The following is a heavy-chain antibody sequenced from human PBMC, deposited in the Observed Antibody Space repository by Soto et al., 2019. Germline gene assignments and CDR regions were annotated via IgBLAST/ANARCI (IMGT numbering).Heavy chain of an antibody. CDR2: IYYSGST. Sequence: PSETLSLTCTVSGGSISRYYWSWIRQPPGKGLEWIGYIYYSGSTNYNPSLKSRVTISVDTSKNQFSLKLSSVTAADTAAYYCARGSSSWGYYYYYGMDVWGQGTTVTVSS. D-gene: IGHD6-6*01. J-gene: IGHJ6*02. CDR3: ARGSSSWGYYYYYGMDV. V-gene: IGHV4-59*01. CDR1: GGSISRYY.